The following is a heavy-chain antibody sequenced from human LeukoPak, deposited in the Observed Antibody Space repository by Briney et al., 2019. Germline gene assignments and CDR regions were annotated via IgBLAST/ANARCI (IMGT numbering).Heavy chain of an antibody. J-gene: IGHJ4*02. CDR2: IYHSGST. CDR3: ARKDFGGARAVDY. CDR1: GGSISSGGYS. V-gene: IGHV4-30-2*01. Sequence: PSQTLSLTCAVSGGSISSGGYSWSWIRQPPGKGLEWIGEIYHSGSTNYNPSLKSRVTVSVDTSKNQFSLKLNSVTAADTAVYYCARKDFGGARAVDYWGQGTLVTVSS. D-gene: IGHD3-16*01.